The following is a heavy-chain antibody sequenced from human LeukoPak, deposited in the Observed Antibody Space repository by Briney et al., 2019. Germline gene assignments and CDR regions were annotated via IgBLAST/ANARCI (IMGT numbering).Heavy chain of an antibody. Sequence: GGSLRLSCVASGFTFTGFSMGWVRQAPGKGPEWVSTITGSGGNIYYADSVKGRFTISRDNSKDTLYLQMDSLRAEDTAVYYCAKRDSSRTFDYWGQGTLVTVSS. J-gene: IGHJ4*02. CDR1: GFTFTGFS. CDR3: AKRDSSRTFDY. D-gene: IGHD3-22*01. CDR2: ITGSGGNI. V-gene: IGHV3-23*01.